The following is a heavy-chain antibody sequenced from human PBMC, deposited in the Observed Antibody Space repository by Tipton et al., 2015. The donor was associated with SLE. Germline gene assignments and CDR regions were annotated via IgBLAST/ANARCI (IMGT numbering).Heavy chain of an antibody. CDR3: ARYYYDSGGIFDY. CDR2: IYYSGST. D-gene: IGHD3-22*01. CDR1: GYSISSGYY. J-gene: IGHJ4*02. Sequence: TLSLTCAVSGYSISSGYYWGWIRQPPGKGLEWIGSIYYSGSTYYNPSLKSRVTISVDMSKNQFSLKMRSVTAADTAVYYCARYYYDSGGIFDYWGQGTLVTVSS. V-gene: IGHV4-38-2*01.